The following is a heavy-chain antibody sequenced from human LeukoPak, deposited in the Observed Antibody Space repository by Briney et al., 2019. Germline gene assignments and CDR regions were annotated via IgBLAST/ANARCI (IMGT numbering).Heavy chain of an antibody. J-gene: IGHJ4*02. CDR1: GYTFTSYG. D-gene: IGHD3-10*01. CDR2: ISAYNGNT. V-gene: IGHV1-18*01. Sequence: GASVKVSCKASGYTFTSYGISWVGQAPGQGLEWMGWISAYNGNTNYAQKLQGRVTMTTDTSTSTAYMELRSLRSDDTAVYYCARDAVEGYYYGSGSCDYWGQGTLVTVSS. CDR3: ARDAVEGYYYGSGSCDY.